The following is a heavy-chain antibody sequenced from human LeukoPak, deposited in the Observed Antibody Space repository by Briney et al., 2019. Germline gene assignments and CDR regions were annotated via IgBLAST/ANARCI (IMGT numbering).Heavy chain of an antibody. Sequence: SETLSLTCTVSGGSISSYYWSWIRQPPGKGLEWIGYIYYSGSTNYNPSLKSRVTISVDTSKNQFSLKLSSVTAADTAVYYCARGGDPTHYYYYGMDVWGQGTTVTVSS. CDR3: ARGGDPTHYYYYGMDV. V-gene: IGHV4-59*01. CDR1: GGSISSYY. J-gene: IGHJ6*02. CDR2: IYYSGST. D-gene: IGHD3-16*01.